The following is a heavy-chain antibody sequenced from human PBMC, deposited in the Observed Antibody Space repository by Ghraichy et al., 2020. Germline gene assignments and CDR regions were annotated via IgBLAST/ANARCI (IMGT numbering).Heavy chain of an antibody. CDR3: ARSITVFGGGAFDI. J-gene: IGHJ3*02. D-gene: IGHD3-3*01. V-gene: IGHV4-59*01. CDR1: GGSISRYY. CDR2: IYYSGST. Sequence: SETLFLTCSVSGGSISRYYWNWIRQPPGKGLEWIGYIYYSGSTNYNPSLKSRVTISIDTSKNHFSLKLSSVTTADTAVYYCARSITVFGGGAFDIWGQGTMVTVSS.